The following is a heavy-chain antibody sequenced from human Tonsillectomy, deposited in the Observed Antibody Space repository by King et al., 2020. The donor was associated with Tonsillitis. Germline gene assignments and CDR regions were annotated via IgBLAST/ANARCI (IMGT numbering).Heavy chain of an antibody. J-gene: IGHJ5*02. CDR1: GYTFTGYY. CDR2: TNPNSGGT. D-gene: IGHD1-14*01. Sequence: QVQLVESGAEVNKPGASVKVSCKASGYTFTGYYMHWVRQAPGQGLEWMGGTNPNSGGTNYAQKFQGRVTMTRDTSISTGYMELRRLRSDDTAVYYCAREDGSGWFDPWGEGTLVTVSS. V-gene: IGHV1-2*02. CDR3: AREDGSGWFDP.